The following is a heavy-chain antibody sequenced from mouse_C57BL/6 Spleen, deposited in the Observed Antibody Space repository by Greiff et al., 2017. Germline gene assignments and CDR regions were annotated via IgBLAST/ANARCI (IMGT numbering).Heavy chain of an antibody. CDR1: GYTFTDYN. CDR3: ARNYCSGYYFDY. CDR2: INPNNGGT. V-gene: IGHV1-18*01. D-gene: IGHD1-1*01. J-gene: IGHJ2*01. Sequence: VQLQQSGPELVKPGASVKIPCKASGYTFTDYNMDWVKQSHGKSLEWIGDINPNNGGTIYNQKFKGKATLTVDKTSSTAYMELRSLTSEDTAVYYCARNYCSGYYFDYWGQGTTLTVSS.